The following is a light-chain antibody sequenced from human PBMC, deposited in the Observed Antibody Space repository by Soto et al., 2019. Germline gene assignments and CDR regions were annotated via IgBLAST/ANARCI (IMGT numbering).Light chain of an antibody. CDR3: QQYGTSPPT. J-gene: IGKJ3*01. CDR2: GAS. Sequence: EIVLTQSPGTLSLSPGKRATLSCRASQSVSRNSLAWYQQQPGQAPRLLIYGASSRATDIPDRFSGSGSGTDFTLIVSRLEPEDFALYLCQQYGTSPPTFGPGTKVDIK. CDR1: QSVSRNS. V-gene: IGKV3-20*01.